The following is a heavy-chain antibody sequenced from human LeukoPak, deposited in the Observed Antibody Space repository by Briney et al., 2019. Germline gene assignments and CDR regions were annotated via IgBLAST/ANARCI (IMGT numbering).Heavy chain of an antibody. CDR2: IYYSGST. Sequence: SETLSLTCTVPGGSISSYYSTWIGQPPGKGLEWIGHIYYSGSTNYNPSLKSRVTISVDTPKNQFSLKLTSVTAADTAVYYCAIPLREGKYGLLVFWAQGTLVTVSS. J-gene: IGHJ4*02. CDR1: GGSISSYY. CDR3: AIPLREGKYGLLVF. D-gene: IGHD2-8*01. V-gene: IGHV4-59*08.